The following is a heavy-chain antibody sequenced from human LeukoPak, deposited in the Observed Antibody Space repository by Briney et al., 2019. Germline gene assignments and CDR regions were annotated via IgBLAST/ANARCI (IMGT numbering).Heavy chain of an antibody. CDR2: IYYSGSA. V-gene: IGHV4-59*01. CDR1: GGSIRSYY. CDR3: ASASRPPYYYGMDV. Sequence: PSETLSLTCTVSGGSIRSYYWSWIRQPPGKGLEWIGYIYYSGSANSNPSLRSRVTISVDMSKNQFSLKLSSVTAADTAVYYCASASRPPYYYGMDVWGQGTTVTVSS. J-gene: IGHJ6*02.